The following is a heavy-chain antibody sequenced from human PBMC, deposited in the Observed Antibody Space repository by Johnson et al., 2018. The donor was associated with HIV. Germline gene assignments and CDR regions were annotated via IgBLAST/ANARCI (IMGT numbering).Heavy chain of an antibody. V-gene: IGHV3-15*01. CDR2: IKSQTDGGTT. CDR1: GFTFSSYA. CDR3: TTRGFVVVPAANLHAF. J-gene: IGHJ3*01. Sequence: VQLVESGGGLVQPGGSLRLSCAASGFTFSSYAMSWVRQAPGKGLEWVGRIKSQTDGGTTDYAAPVKGRFTISRDDSKNTLYLQMNSLKTEDTAVYYCTTRGFVVVPAANLHAF. D-gene: IGHD2-2*01.